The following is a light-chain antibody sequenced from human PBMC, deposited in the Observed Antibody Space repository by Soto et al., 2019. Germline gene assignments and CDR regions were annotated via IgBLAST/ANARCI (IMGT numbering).Light chain of an antibody. CDR1: QSITDW. V-gene: IGKV1-5*03. CDR2: RAS. Sequence: DIQMTQSPSTLSAFVGDTVTITCRASQSITDWLAWYQQKPGKAPNLLIYRASTLESGVPSRFSGSGYGAQFSLTISSLQPDDFATYYCQQYNGTFGQGTKVDIK. J-gene: IGKJ1*01. CDR3: QQYNGT.